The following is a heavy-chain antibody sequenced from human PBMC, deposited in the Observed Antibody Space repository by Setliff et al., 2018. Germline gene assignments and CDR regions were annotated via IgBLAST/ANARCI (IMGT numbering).Heavy chain of an antibody. CDR3: AAVGPTAGYFDY. CDR1: GYTFTGYY. J-gene: IGHJ4*02. Sequence: ASVKVSCKASGYTFTGYYMHWVRQAPGQGLEWMGWTNPNSGGTNYAQKFQGRVTMTRDTSISTAYMELRSLRSDDTAVYYCAAVGPTAGYFDYWGQGTLVTVSS. D-gene: IGHD1-26*01. CDR2: TNPNSGGT. V-gene: IGHV1-2*02.